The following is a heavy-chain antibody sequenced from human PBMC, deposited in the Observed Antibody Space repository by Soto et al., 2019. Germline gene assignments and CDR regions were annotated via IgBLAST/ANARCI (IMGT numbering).Heavy chain of an antibody. CDR1: GGSISSGGYS. CDR2: IYHSGST. J-gene: IGHJ4*02. V-gene: IGHV4-30-2*01. CDR3: ASGPIGDYTDGFDY. D-gene: IGHD4-17*01. Sequence: QLQLQESGSGLVKPSQTLSLTCAVSGGSISSGGYSWSWIRQPPGKGLEWIGYIYHSGSTYYNPSRKSRVTIXVXRXQNQFSLKLSSVTAADTAVYYCASGPIGDYTDGFDYWGQGTLVTVSS.